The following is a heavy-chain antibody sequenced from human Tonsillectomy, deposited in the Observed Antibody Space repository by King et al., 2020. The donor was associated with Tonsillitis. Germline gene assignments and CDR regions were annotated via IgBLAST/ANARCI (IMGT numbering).Heavy chain of an antibody. V-gene: IGHV3-7*03. CDR3: ARIYDQDAFDI. CDR1: GFTYSSYW. J-gene: IGHJ3*02. Sequence: VQLVQSGGGLVQPGGSLRLSCAASGFTYSSYWMSWVRQAPGKGLEWVANINEDGSEEYYVDSVMGQFTISRDNAENSLHLQMSSLRAEDTAVYYCARIYDQDAFDIWGQGTMVTVSS. CDR2: INEDGSEE. D-gene: IGHD2/OR15-2a*01.